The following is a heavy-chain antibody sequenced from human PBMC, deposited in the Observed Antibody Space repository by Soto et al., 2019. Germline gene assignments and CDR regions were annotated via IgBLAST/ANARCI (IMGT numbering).Heavy chain of an antibody. D-gene: IGHD6-19*01. CDR1: GFTFTSYW. J-gene: IGHJ3*01. Sequence: EVQLVESGGGLVQPGGSLRLSCAASGFTFTSYWMTWVRQAPGKGLEWEANIKQDGSDKYYVDSVKGRFTISRDNAKKSLYLQMNSLRAEDTAVYYCVRGTNSLYNTAWYTAFDSWGQGTMVTVS. CDR2: IKQDGSDK. V-gene: IGHV3-7*01. CDR3: VRGTNSLYNTAWYTAFDS.